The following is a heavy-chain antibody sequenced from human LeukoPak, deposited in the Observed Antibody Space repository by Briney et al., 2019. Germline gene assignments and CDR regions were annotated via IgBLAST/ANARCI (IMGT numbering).Heavy chain of an antibody. CDR2: IISILGTT. J-gene: IGHJ6*02. V-gene: IGHV1-69*13. CDR1: GGTFSSYA. Sequence: SVKVSCKASGGTFSSYAISWVRQAPGQGLERMGGIISILGTTKYAQKFQGRVTITADESTSTAYMELSSLRSEDTAVHYCARPERAYYYGSGSYPNYYYGMDVWGQGTTVTVSS. D-gene: IGHD3-10*01. CDR3: ARPERAYYYGSGSYPNYYYGMDV.